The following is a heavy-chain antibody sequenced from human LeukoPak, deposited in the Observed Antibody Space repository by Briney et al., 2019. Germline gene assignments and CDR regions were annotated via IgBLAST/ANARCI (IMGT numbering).Heavy chain of an antibody. Sequence: PGGSLRLSCAASGFTFSNYWMSWVRQAPGKGLEWVGRIRSKANSYATAYAASVKGRFTISRDDSKNTAYLQMNSLKTEDTAVYYCSPDYYDSSGYPFDYWGQGTLVTVSS. D-gene: IGHD3-22*01. V-gene: IGHV3-73*01. J-gene: IGHJ4*02. CDR3: SPDYYDSSGYPFDY. CDR2: IRSKANSYAT. CDR1: GFTFSNYW.